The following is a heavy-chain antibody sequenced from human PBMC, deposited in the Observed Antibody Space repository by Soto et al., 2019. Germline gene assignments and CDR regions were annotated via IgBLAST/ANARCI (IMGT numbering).Heavy chain of an antibody. D-gene: IGHD6-13*01. CDR2: INAGNGNT. CDR3: AREPGYSSSWLDAFDI. V-gene: IGHV1-3*01. CDR1: GYTFTSYA. J-gene: IGHJ3*02. Sequence: ASVKVSCKASGYTFTSYAMHWVRQAPGQRLEWMGWINAGNGNTKYSQKFQGRVTITRDTSASTAYMELSSLRSEDTAVYYCAREPGYSSSWLDAFDIWGQWTMVTVSS.